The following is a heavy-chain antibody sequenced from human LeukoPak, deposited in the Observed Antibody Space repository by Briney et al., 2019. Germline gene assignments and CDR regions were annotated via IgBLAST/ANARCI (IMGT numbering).Heavy chain of an antibody. CDR2: INQYGSKT. CDR1: GFTFSSYH. V-gene: IGHV3-7*05. Sequence: GGSLRLSCAASGFTFSSYHTNWVRQAPGKGLQWVANINQYGSKTFYVDSVKGRFTVSRDNAKNSLYLQMNSLRVEDTAVYYCTRVNVEVEGVSDNCDPWGQGTLVTVSS. D-gene: IGHD2-2*01. CDR3: TRVNVEVEGVSDNCDP. J-gene: IGHJ5*02.